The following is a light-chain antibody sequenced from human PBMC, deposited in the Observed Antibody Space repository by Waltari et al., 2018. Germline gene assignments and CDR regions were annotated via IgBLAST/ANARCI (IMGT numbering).Light chain of an antibody. J-gene: IGKJ2*01. V-gene: IGKV4-1*01. Sequence: DIVMTQSPDSLAVSLGERATINCKSSQSILYSSNNKNYLAWYQQKPGQPPKLLIDLASTREYGVPDRFRGSGSGTDFTLTISSLQAEDVAVYYCQQYYSTPYTFGQGTKLEIK. CDR2: LAS. CDR3: QQYYSTPYT. CDR1: QSILYSSNNKNY.